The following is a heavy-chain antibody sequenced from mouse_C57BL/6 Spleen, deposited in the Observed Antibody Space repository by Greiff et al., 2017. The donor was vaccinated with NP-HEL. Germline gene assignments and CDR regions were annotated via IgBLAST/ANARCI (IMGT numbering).Heavy chain of an antibody. Sequence: QEKLKESGPELVKPGASVKISCKASGYAFSSSWMNWVKQRPGKGLEWIGRIYPGDGDTNYNGKFKGKATLTADKSSSTAYMQLSSLTSEDSAVYFCAGGVAYFDVWGTGTTVTVSS. J-gene: IGHJ1*03. CDR3: AGGVAYFDV. CDR1: GYAFSSSW. D-gene: IGHD1-1*01. V-gene: IGHV1-82*01. CDR2: IYPGDGDT.